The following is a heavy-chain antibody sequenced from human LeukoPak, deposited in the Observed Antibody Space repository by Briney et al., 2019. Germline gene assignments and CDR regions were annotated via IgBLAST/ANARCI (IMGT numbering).Heavy chain of an antibody. CDR1: GFTFSTSG. Sequence: GGSLRLSCAASGFTFSTSGMHWVRQAPGKGLEWVGFIRFDGSNKYYADSVKGRFTISRDNSKNALYLQMNSLRAEDTAVYYCAIHRGYTSSFDYWGQGTLVTVSS. V-gene: IGHV3-30*02. CDR2: IRFDGSNK. D-gene: IGHD6-19*01. CDR3: AIHRGYTSSFDY. J-gene: IGHJ4*02.